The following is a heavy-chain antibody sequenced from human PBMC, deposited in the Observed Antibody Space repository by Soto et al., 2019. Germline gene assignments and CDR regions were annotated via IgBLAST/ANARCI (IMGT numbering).Heavy chain of an antibody. CDR1: GGTFSSYA. D-gene: IGHD5-12*01. V-gene: IGHV1-69*13. J-gene: IGHJ6*02. CDR3: ARMSNSGYDFYRPYYYGMDV. Sequence: ASVKVSCKASGGTFSSYAISWVRQAPGQGLEWMGGIIPIFGTANYAQKFQGRVTITADESTSTAYMELSSLRSEDTAVYYCARMSNSGYDFYRPYYYGMDVWGQGTTVTVSS. CDR2: IIPIFGTA.